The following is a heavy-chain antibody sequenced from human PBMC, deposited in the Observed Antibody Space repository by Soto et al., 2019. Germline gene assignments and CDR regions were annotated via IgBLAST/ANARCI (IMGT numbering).Heavy chain of an antibody. V-gene: IGHV5-51*01. D-gene: IGHD2-21*02. Sequence: GESLKISCKGSGYSFTSYWIGWVRQMPGKGLEWMGIIYPGDSDTRYSPSFQGQVTISADKSISTAYLQWSSLKASDTAMYYCARHKPSGGDGYYYYYGMDVWGQGTTVTVSS. CDR1: GYSFTSYW. CDR2: IYPGDSDT. CDR3: ARHKPSGGDGYYYYYGMDV. J-gene: IGHJ6*02.